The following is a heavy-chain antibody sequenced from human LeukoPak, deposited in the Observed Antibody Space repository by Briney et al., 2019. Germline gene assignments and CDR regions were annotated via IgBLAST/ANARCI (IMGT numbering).Heavy chain of an antibody. V-gene: IGHV3-15*01. CDR1: GFTFSNAW. CDR2: IKRKTDGGAT. Sequence: PGGSLRLSCAASGFTFSNAWMNWVRQARDKGLEWVGCIKRKTDGGATDYAAPVKGRFTISRDDSKNTLYLHMNSLKTEDTGVYYCTSPSSPYYYYNMDVWGQGTTVTVSS. J-gene: IGHJ6*02. CDR3: TSPSSPYYYYNMDV.